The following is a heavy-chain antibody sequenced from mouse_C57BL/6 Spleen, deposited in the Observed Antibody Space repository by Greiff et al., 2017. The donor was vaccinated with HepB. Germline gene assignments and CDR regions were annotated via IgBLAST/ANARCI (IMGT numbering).Heavy chain of an antibody. J-gene: IGHJ2*01. D-gene: IGHD2-5*01. Sequence: QVQLQQSGAELVRPGTSVKVSCKASGYAFTNYLIEWVKQRPGQGLEWIGVINPGSGGTNYNEKFKGKATLTADKSSSTAYMQLSSLTSEDSAVYFCARGSNYLYYFDCWGQGTTLTVSS. V-gene: IGHV1-54*01. CDR1: GYAFTNYL. CDR3: ARGSNYLYYFDC. CDR2: INPGSGGT.